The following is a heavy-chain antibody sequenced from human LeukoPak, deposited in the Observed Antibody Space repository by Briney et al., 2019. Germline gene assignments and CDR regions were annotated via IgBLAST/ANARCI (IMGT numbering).Heavy chain of an antibody. CDR1: GSTFSTDT. CDR2: MTGDGGSI. V-gene: IGHV3-64D*09. CDR3: ARRSGGFNS. D-gene: IGHD1-26*01. J-gene: IGHJ5*01. Sequence: GGSLRLSCSASGSTFSTDTMYWVRQAPGKGLEYVSGMTGDGGSIEYADSVKGRFTISRENSKNTVYLQMSGLRTEDTAVYYCARRSGGFNSWGQGTLVTVSS.